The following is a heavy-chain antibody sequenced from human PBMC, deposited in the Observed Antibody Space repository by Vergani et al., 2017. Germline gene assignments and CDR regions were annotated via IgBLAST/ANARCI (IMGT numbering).Heavy chain of an antibody. Sequence: QVQLVQSGAEVKKPGASVKVSCKASGYTFTGYYIHWVRQAPGQGLEWMGWINPNSGGTNYAQKFQGRVTMTRDTSISTAYMELSRLRSDDTAVYYCARLSYDTTPYLQGGYDCWGQGTLVSVSS. D-gene: IGHD3-22*01. CDR2: INPNSGGT. CDR3: ARLSYDTTPYLQGGYDC. V-gene: IGHV1-2*02. J-gene: IGHJ4*02. CDR1: GYTFTGYY.